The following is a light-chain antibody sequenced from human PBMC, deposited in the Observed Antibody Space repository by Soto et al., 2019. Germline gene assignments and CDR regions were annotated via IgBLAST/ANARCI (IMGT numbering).Light chain of an antibody. CDR1: SSNIGAGYD. J-gene: IGLJ1*01. CDR2: GNS. Sequence: QSGRTQAPCVPGTPGKKGTISCTGSSSNIGAGYDVHWYQQLPGTAPKLLIYGNSNRPSGVPDRFSGSKSGTSASLAITGLQAEDEADYYCQSYDSSLSGYVFGTGTKVTVL. V-gene: IGLV1-40*01. CDR3: QSYDSSLSGYV.